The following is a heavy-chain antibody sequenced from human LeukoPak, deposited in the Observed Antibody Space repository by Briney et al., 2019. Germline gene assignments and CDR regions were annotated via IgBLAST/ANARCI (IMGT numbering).Heavy chain of an antibody. V-gene: IGHV3-30*18. J-gene: IGHJ5*02. Sequence: GRSLRLSCASPGVTFTSNGMHAGRQAPGKGLEWVAVISYDGTNQYYADPVKGRFTISRDTSKNTLLLQMNSLRAEDTAVYYCAKTFSSDSSGYLGTWGEGDLVTVSS. CDR3: AKTFSSDSSGYLGT. CDR2: ISYDGTNQ. D-gene: IGHD3-22*01. CDR1: GVTFTSNG.